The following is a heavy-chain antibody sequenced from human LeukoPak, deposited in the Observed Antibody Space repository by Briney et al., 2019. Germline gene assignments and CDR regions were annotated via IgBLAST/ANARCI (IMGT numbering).Heavy chain of an antibody. D-gene: IGHD2-2*01. Sequence: ASVKVSCKASGYTFTSYDINWVRQATGQGLEWMGWMNPNSGNTGYAQKFQGRVTMTRNTSISTAYMELSSLRSEDTAVYYCARGTKYCSSTSCSDRLNWFDPWGQGTLVTVSS. CDR1: GYTFTSYD. V-gene: IGHV1-8*01. J-gene: IGHJ5*02. CDR3: ARGTKYCSSTSCSDRLNWFDP. CDR2: MNPNSGNT.